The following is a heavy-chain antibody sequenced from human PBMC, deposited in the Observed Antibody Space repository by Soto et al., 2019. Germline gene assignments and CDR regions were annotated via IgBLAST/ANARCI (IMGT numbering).Heavy chain of an antibody. Sequence: ASVKVSCKASGYIFTAYSMHWVRQAPGQGLEWMGVVNPSGGSTNYAQKFQGRITMTRDTSTSTVYTDLSSLTSEDTAVYYCAREENCSDGICYSEYFQRWGQGTPVTVSS. D-gene: IGHD2-15*01. CDR2: VNPSGGST. J-gene: IGHJ1*01. CDR3: AREENCSDGICYSEYFQR. CDR1: GYIFTAYS. V-gene: IGHV1-46*01.